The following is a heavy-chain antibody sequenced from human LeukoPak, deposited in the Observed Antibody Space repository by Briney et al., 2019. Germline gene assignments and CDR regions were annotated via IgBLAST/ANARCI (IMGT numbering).Heavy chain of an antibody. V-gene: IGHV3-66*02. CDR3: ARVKYYDFWSGYYRPYYFDY. Sequence: GGSLRLSCAASGFTVSSNYMSGVRQAPGKGLEWVSVIYSGGGTYYADSVKGRFTISRDNSKNTLYLQMNSLRAEDTAVYYCARVKYYDFWSGYYRPYYFDYWGQGTLVTVSS. J-gene: IGHJ4*02. CDR2: IYSGGGT. D-gene: IGHD3-3*01. CDR1: GFTVSSNY.